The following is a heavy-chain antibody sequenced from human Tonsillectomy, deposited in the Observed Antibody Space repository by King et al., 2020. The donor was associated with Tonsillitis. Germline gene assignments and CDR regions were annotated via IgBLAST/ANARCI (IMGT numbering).Heavy chain of an antibody. CDR1: GGSINIPTYY. CDR2: IYYTGDT. CDR3: AGRRPGMAVAATVHDYHLDL. J-gene: IGHJ2*01. V-gene: IGHV4-39*01. Sequence: QLQESGPGLVKPSETLSLTCTVSGGSINIPTYYWGWIRQSPGKGLEWLGSIYYTGDTYYNLSLWSRVTISVDTSKNQFSLRLSSVTAADTAVCYCAGRRPGMAVAATVHDYHLDLWGRGILVTVSS. D-gene: IGHD6-19*01.